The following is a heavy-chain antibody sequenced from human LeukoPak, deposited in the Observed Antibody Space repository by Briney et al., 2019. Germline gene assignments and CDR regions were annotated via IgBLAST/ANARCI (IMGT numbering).Heavy chain of an antibody. CDR2: ISGNNGNT. CDR3: ARGGRDSSSWFFDY. D-gene: IGHD6-13*01. CDR1: GYSFSSYG. Sequence: ASVKVSCKASGYSFSSYGISWMRQAPGQGLEWMTWISGNNGNTDFAKNFQGRVTMTTDTSTTTVYMELRSLKSDDTAVYFCARGGRDSSSWFFDYWGQGTLVTVSS. V-gene: IGHV1-18*01. J-gene: IGHJ4*02.